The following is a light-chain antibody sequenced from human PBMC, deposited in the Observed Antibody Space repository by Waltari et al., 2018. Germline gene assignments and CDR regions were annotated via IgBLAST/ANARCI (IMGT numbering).Light chain of an antibody. CDR1: QSISSY. CDR2: AAS. J-gene: IGKJ4*01. V-gene: IGKV1-39*01. CDR3: QQTYTAPLT. Sequence: EIQMTQSPSSLSASVGDRVTITCRASQSISSYLNWYQQKPGKAPKLLIYAASSLQSGVPSRFSGSGSGTDFTLTISSLQPEDFATYFCQQTYTAPLTFGGGTKEDI.